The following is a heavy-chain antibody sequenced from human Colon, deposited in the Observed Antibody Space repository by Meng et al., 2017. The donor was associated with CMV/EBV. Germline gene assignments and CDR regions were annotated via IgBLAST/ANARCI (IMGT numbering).Heavy chain of an antibody. CDR2: MNPVSGET. CDR3: AVSVPATDYSYGTDV. D-gene: IGHD2-2*01. V-gene: IGHV1-8*01. Sequence: ASVKVSCKASGYPFTNYDINWVRQATGQGLEWMGWMNPVSGETGFAQKFQDRITMTRDTSISTAYLELSSLKSEDTALYFCAVSVPATDYSYGTDVWGQGTAVTVSS. J-gene: IGHJ6*02. CDR1: GYPFTNYD.